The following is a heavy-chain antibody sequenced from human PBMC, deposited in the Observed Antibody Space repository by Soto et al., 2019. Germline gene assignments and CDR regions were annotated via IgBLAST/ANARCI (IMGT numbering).Heavy chain of an antibody. CDR2: ISSSSSYI. CDR1: GFTFSSYS. J-gene: IGHJ4*02. V-gene: IGHV3-21*01. D-gene: IGHD2-21*02. Sequence: GGSLRLSCAASGFTFSSYSMNWVRQAPGKGLEWVSSISSSSSYIYYADSVKGRFTISRDNAKNSLYLQMNSLRAEDTVVYYCARDEGDYYFDYWGQGTLVTVSS. CDR3: ARDEGDYYFDY.